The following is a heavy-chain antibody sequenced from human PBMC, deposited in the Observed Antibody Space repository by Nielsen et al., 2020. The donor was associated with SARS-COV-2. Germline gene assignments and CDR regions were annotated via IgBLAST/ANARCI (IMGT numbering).Heavy chain of an antibody. V-gene: IGHV3-7*03. D-gene: IGHD6-13*01. CDR1: GFTLSSYW. CDR2: IMQDGTEK. Sequence: GGSLRLSCEVSGFTLSSYWMSWARQAPGKGLEWVANIMQDGTEKYYVDSVKGRFTISRDNAKNSLSLQMNSLRVEDTAVYYCARVEGSSWYFDYWGQGTLVTVSS. J-gene: IGHJ4*02. CDR3: ARVEGSSWYFDY.